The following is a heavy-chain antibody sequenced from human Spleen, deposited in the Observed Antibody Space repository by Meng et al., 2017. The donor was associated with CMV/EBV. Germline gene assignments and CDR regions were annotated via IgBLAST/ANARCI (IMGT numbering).Heavy chain of an antibody. D-gene: IGHD3-3*01. Sequence: GGSLDGSYWSWIRQPPGKGLEWIGEINHGGTTKYNPSLDSRFTISVDTSKNQFSLKVTAVTAADTAVYYCARGLLGPRFLEYFRFDYWGQGTLVTVSS. CDR1: GGSLDGSY. J-gene: IGHJ4*02. V-gene: IGHV4-34*01. CDR3: ARGLLGPRFLEYFRFDY. CDR2: INHGGTT.